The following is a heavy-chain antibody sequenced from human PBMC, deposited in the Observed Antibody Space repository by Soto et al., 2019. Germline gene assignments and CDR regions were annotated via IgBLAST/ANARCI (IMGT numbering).Heavy chain of an antibody. CDR1: GGTFSSYA. J-gene: IGHJ6*02. V-gene: IGHV1-69*01. CDR3: ARNWNRGYYYGMDV. Sequence: QVQLVQSGAEVKKPGSSVKVSCQASGGTFSSYAISWVRQAPGQGLEWMGGIIPIFGTANYAQKFQGRVTITADESTSTAYMELSSLRSEDTAVYYCARNWNRGYYYGMDVWGQGTTVTVSS. CDR2: IIPIFGTA. D-gene: IGHD1-1*01.